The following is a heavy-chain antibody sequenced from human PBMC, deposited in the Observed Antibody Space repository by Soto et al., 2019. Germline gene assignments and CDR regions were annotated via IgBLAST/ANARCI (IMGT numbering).Heavy chain of an antibody. D-gene: IGHD2-2*01. CDR3: AKGGLWVPAANNWFDP. CDR2: ISGSGGST. Sequence: PGGSLRLSCAGSGFTLRSYAMSWVRQAPGKGLEWVSAISGSGGSTFYADSVKGRFSISRDNSKNTLYLEMRSLRAEDTAVYYCAKGGLWVPAANNWFDPWGQGTLVTVSS. V-gene: IGHV3-23*01. CDR1: GFTLRSYA. J-gene: IGHJ5*02.